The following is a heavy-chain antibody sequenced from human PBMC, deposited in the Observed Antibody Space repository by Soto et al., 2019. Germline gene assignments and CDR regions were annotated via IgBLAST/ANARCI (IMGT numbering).Heavy chain of an antibody. CDR1: GGSISSSSYY. CDR3: ARQEYQLLPYYFDY. D-gene: IGHD2-2*01. Sequence: PSETLSLTCTVSGGSISSSSYYWGWILQPPGKGLEWIGSIYYSGSTYYNPSLKSRVTISVDTSKNQFSLKLSSVTAADTAVYYCARQEYQLLPYYFDYWGQGTLVTVSS. V-gene: IGHV4-39*01. J-gene: IGHJ4*02. CDR2: IYYSGST.